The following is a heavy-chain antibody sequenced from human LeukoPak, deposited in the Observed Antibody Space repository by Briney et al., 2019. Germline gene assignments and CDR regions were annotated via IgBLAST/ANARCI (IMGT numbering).Heavy chain of an antibody. CDR3: TRATAGFDY. CDR2: IGTAGAT. Sequence: GGSLRLSCAASGFTFSSYDMHWVRQTTGKGLEWVSGIGTAGATFYPGSVKGRFTISRENAKNSLYLQMNNLRVGDTAVYYCTRATAGFDYWGQGTLVAVSS. J-gene: IGHJ4*02. V-gene: IGHV3-13*01. CDR1: GFTFSSYD.